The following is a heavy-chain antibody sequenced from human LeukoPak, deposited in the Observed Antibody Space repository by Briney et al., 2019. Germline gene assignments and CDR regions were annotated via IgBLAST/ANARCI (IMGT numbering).Heavy chain of an antibody. CDR1: GFTFDDYA. CDR3: AKGSRAVKSSGQDY. D-gene: IGHD6-19*01. J-gene: IGHJ4*02. CDR2: ISWNSGSI. Sequence: SLRLSCAASGFTFDDYAMHWVRHAPGKGLEWVSGISWNSGSIVYADSVKGRFTISRDNAKNSLYLQMNSLRAEDMALYYCAKGSRAVKSSGQDYWGQGTLVTVSS. V-gene: IGHV3-9*03.